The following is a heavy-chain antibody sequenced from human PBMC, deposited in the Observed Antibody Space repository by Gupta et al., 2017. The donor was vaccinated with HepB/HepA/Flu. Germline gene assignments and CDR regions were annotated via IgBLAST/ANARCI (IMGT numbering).Heavy chain of an antibody. CDR3: AHTESRITMVRGGRRVDLGFDY. D-gene: IGHD3-10*01. Sequence: QITLKESGPTLVKPTQTLTLTCTFSGFSLSTSGVGVGWIRQPPGKALEWLALIYWDDDKRYSPSLKSRLTITKDTSKNQVVLTMTNMDPVDTATYYCAHTESRITMVRGGRRVDLGFDYWGQGTLVTVSS. CDR1: GFSLSTSGVG. J-gene: IGHJ4*02. V-gene: IGHV2-5*02. CDR2: IYWDDDK.